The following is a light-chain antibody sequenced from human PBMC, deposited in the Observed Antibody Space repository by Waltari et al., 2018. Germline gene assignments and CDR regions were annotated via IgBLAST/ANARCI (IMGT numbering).Light chain of an antibody. Sequence: DVQMSQSPSSLSASVGDRVTITCRARRSIDKALNWYQQKPGTAPKLLIYASSTLQSGVPSRFTGSGSGTHFTLTISSLQPEDIATYSCQQSQGVPFTFGQGTKVDIK. CDR3: QQSQGVPFT. J-gene: IGKJ2*01. CDR1: RSIDKA. V-gene: IGKV1-39*01. CDR2: ASS.